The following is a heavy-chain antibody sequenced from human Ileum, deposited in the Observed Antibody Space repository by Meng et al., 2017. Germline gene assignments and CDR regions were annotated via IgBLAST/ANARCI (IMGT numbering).Heavy chain of an antibody. V-gene: IGHV4-39*01. J-gene: IGHJ4*02. Sequence: QLQLQESGPGLVKPSETLSLTCTFSGDSVSSGSYYWVWIRQPPGKALEWIGAVYFTGYTYYGPSLTGRGTISVDTSRNQFSLKLNSVTAADTALYFCARHGHFTPDKYYFDYWGQGTLVTVSS. D-gene: IGHD3-3*02. CDR1: GDSVSSGSYY. CDR3: ARHGHFTPDKYYFDY. CDR2: VYFTGYT.